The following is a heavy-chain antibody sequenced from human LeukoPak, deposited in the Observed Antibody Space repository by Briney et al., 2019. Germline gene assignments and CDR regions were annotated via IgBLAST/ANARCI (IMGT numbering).Heavy chain of an antibody. CDR2: ISYDGSNK. CDR3: ARRGYYDSSGYYYFDY. Sequence: GGSLRLSCAASGFTFSSYAMHWVRQAPGKGLEWVAVISYDGSNKYYADSVKGRFTISRDNYKNTLYLQMNSLRAEDTAVYYCARRGYYDSSGYYYFDYWGQGTLVTVSS. D-gene: IGHD3-22*01. J-gene: IGHJ4*02. V-gene: IGHV3-30*04. CDR1: GFTFSSYA.